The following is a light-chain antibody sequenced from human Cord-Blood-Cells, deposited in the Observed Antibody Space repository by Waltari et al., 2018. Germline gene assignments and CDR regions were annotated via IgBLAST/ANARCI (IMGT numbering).Light chain of an antibody. CDR3: QQSYSTHWT. CDR2: AAS. V-gene: IGKV1-39*01. Sequence: DIQMTQSPSSLSASVGDRVTITCRASQSISSYLNWYQQKPGNAPKLLIYAASSLQSGVPSRFSGSGSGTDFTLTISSLQPEDFATYYCQQSYSTHWTFGQGTKVEIK. CDR1: QSISSY. J-gene: IGKJ1*01.